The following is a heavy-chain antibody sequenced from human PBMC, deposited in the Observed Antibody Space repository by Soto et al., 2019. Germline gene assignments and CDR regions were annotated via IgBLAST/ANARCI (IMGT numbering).Heavy chain of an antibody. CDR2: IFPSDSDT. D-gene: IGHD3-22*01. CDR1: GYRFTSYW. J-gene: IGHJ5*02. V-gene: IGHV5-51*01. CDR3: ARKDKSGYFNWFDP. Sequence: GESLKISCRTSGYRFTSYWIAWVRQMPGKGLEWMGIIFPSDSDTRYSPSSQGQVTISADRSTSTVFLQWASLEASDTAVYFCARKDKSGYFNWFDPWGQGTLVTVSS.